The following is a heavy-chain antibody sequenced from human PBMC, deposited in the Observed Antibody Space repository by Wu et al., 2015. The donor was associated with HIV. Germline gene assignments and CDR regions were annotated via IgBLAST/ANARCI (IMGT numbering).Heavy chain of an antibody. D-gene: IGHD3-22*01. CDR3: ARGGARHYYDSSGYHQ. CDR1: GGTFSSYA. Sequence: QVQLVQSGAEVKKPGSSVKVSCKASGGTFSSYAISWVRQAPGQGLEWMGWINPNSGGTNYAQKFQGRVTMTRDTSISTAYMELSRLRSDDTAVYYCARGGARHYYDSSGYHQWGQGTLVTVSS. CDR2: INPNSGGT. J-gene: IGHJ4*02. V-gene: IGHV1-2*02.